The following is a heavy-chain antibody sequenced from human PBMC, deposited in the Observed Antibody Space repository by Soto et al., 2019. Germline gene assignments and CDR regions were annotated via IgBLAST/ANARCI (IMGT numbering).Heavy chain of an antibody. CDR2: INPNSGGT. D-gene: IGHD2-2*01. Sequence: GASVKVSCKASGYTFTGYYMHWVRQAPGQGLEWMGWINPNSGGTNYAQKFQGWVTMTRDTSISTAYMELSRLRSDDTAVYYCARGNYCSSTSCSADYWGQGTLVTVSS. CDR1: GYTFTGYY. V-gene: IGHV1-2*04. CDR3: ARGNYCSSTSCSADY. J-gene: IGHJ4*02.